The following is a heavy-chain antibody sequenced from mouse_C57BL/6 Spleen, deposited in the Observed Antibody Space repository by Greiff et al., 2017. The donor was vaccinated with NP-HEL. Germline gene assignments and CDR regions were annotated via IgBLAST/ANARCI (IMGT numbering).Heavy chain of an antibody. CDR1: GFTFSDYY. V-gene: IGHV5-12*01. CDR2: ISNGGGST. CDR3: ARQGFAY. J-gene: IGHJ3*01. Sequence: EVHLVESGGGLVQPGGSLKLSCAASGFTFSDYYMYWVRQTPEKRLEWVAYISNGGGSTYYPDTVKGRFTISRDNAKNTLYLQMSRLKSEDTAMYYCARQGFAYWGQGTLVTVSA.